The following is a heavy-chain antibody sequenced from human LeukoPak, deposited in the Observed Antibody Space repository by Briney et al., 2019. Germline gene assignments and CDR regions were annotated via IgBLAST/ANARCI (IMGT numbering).Heavy chain of an antibody. D-gene: IGHD2-8*01. Sequence: SETLSLTCTVSGGSISSCYGSWIRQPPGKGLEWIGYIYYSGSTNYNPSLKSRVTISVDTSKNQFSLKLSSVTAADTAVYYCARRGPCTNGVCCEWCDYYYYLDVWGKGTTVTVSS. V-gene: IGHV4-59*08. CDR1: GGSISSCY. CDR3: ARRGPCTNGVCCEWCDYYYYLDV. CDR2: IYYSGST. J-gene: IGHJ6*03.